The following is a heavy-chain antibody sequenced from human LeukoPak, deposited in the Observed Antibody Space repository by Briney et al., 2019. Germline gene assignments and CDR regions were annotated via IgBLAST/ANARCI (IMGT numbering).Heavy chain of an antibody. CDR2: IYYSGST. CDR1: GGSISSGGYY. Sequence: SETLSLTCTVSGGSISSGGYYWSWIRQHPGKGLEWIGYIYYSGSTYYNPSLKSRVTISVDTSKNQFSLKLSSVTAADTAVYYCARSPRAHYYDSSGARWGQGTLVTVSS. J-gene: IGHJ1*01. CDR3: ARSPRAHYYDSSGAR. V-gene: IGHV4-31*03. D-gene: IGHD3-22*01.